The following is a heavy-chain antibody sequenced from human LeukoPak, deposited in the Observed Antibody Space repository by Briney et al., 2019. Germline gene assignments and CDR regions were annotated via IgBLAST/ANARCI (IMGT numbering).Heavy chain of an antibody. D-gene: IGHD6-19*01. J-gene: IGHJ4*02. CDR1: GGSISSSSYY. CDR2: IYYSSST. V-gene: IGHV4-39*01. CDR3: ARLRQWLVGIDY. Sequence: PSETLSLTCTVSGGSISSSSYYWVWIPQPPGMGLEWIVSIYYSSSTYYNPSLNRRITISVDTTKNQFSLKQSPATAADTASYYCARLRQWLVGIDYWGEGGLVTVSS.